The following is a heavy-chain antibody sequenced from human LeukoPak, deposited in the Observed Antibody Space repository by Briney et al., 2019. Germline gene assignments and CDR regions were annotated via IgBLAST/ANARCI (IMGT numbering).Heavy chain of an antibody. CDR1: GGSFSGYY. V-gene: IGHV4-34*01. CDR3: ASQSYNRFDP. D-gene: IGHD1-14*01. J-gene: IGHJ5*02. Sequence: SETLSLTCAAYGGSFSGYYWSWIRQPPGKGLEWIGEINHSGSTNYNPSLKSRVTISVDTSKNQFSLKLSSVTAADTAVYYCASQSYNRFDPWGQGTLVTVSS. CDR2: INHSGST.